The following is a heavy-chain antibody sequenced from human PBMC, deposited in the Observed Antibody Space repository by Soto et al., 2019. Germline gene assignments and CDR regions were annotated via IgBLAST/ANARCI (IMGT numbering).Heavy chain of an antibody. D-gene: IGHD1-1*01. CDR3: ARGTGTDLDY. CDR2: INPNGGST. CDR1: GYSFSNYY. J-gene: IGHJ4*02. Sequence: ASVRVSCKPAGYSFSNYYMYWVRQAPGQGLEWMGIINPNGGSTTYAQKFQGRVTITRDTSTTTVYMELSSLRSEDTAVYYCARGTGTDLDYWGLGSLVTVSS. V-gene: IGHV1-46*03.